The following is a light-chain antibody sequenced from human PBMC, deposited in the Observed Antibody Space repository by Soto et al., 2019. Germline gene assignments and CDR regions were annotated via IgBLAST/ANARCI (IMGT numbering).Light chain of an antibody. V-gene: IGLV2-14*03. Sequence: QSALTQPASVSGSPRQWITISCTGTSSDVGGYNYVSWYQQHPGKAPKLMIYDVTNRPSGVSYRFSGSKSGNTASLTISGLQAEDEADYYCSSYTTTSAVAFGGGTKVTVL. CDR2: DVT. CDR1: SSDVGGYNY. J-gene: IGLJ2*01. CDR3: SSYTTTSAVA.